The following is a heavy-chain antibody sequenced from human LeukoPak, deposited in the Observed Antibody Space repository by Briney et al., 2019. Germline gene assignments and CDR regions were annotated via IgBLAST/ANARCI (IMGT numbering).Heavy chain of an antibody. CDR1: GGSISSYY. CDR3: ARDSGGFGANWFDP. J-gene: IGHJ5*02. Sequence: SETLSLTCTVSGGSISSYYWSWIRQPPGKGLEWIGYIYYSGSTNYNPSLKSRVTISVDTSKNQFSLKLSSVTAADTAVYYCARDSGGFGANWFDPWGQGTLVTVSS. V-gene: IGHV4-59*12. D-gene: IGHD3-10*01. CDR2: IYYSGST.